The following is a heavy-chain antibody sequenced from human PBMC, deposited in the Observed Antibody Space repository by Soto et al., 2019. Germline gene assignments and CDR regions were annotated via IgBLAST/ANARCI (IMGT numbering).Heavy chain of an antibody. CDR2: IIPILGIA. CDR1: GGTFSSYT. D-gene: IGHD6-6*01. V-gene: IGHV1-69*04. Sequence: ASVKVSWKASGGTFSSYTISWVRQAPGQGLEWMGRIIPILGIANYAQKFQGRVTITADKSTSTAYMELSSLRSEDTAVYYCAREIAARPTYYYYMDVWGKGTTVTVSS. J-gene: IGHJ6*03. CDR3: AREIAARPTYYYYMDV.